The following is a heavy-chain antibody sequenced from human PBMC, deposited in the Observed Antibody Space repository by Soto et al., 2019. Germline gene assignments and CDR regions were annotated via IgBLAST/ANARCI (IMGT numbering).Heavy chain of an antibody. J-gene: IGHJ3*02. D-gene: IGHD1-1*01. V-gene: IGHV3-23*01. CDR3: AKAYPLATGTTGAFDI. CDR1: GFTFSSYA. Sequence: GGSLRLSCAASGFTFSSYAMSWVRQAPGKGLEWVSAISGSGGSTYYADSVKGRFTISRDNSKNTLYLQMNSLRAEDTAVYYCAKAYPLATGTTGAFDIWGQGTMVTVSS. CDR2: ISGSGGST.